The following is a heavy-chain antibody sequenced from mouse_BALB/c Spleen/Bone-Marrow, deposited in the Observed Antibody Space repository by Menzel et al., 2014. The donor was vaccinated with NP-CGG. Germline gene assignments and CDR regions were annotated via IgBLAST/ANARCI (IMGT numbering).Heavy chain of an antibody. D-gene: IGHD2-1*01. CDR1: GYTFTSYW. V-gene: IGHV1S81*02. CDR2: INPSNGRT. J-gene: IGHJ4*01. CDR3: ARGGNPLAMDY. Sequence: VKLMESGAELVKPGASVKLSCEASGYTFTSYWMHWVKQRPGQGLEWIGEINPSNGRTNYDEKFKSKATLTVDKSSSTAYMQLSSLTSEDSAAYYCARGGNPLAMDYWGQGTSVTVSS.